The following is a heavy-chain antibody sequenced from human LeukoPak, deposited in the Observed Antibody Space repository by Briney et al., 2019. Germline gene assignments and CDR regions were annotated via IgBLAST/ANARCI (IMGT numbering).Heavy chain of an antibody. D-gene: IGHD3-22*01. CDR1: GYTFTSYD. CDR2: ISAYNGNT. CDR3: ARASAWTYYYDSSAKTVPDY. J-gene: IGHJ4*02. V-gene: IGHV1-18*01. Sequence: ASVKVSCKASGYTFTSYDINWVRQAPGQGLEWMGWISAYNGNTNYAQKLQGRVTMTTDTSTSTAYMELRSLRSDDTAVYYCARASAWTYYYDSSAKTVPDYWGQGTLVTVSS.